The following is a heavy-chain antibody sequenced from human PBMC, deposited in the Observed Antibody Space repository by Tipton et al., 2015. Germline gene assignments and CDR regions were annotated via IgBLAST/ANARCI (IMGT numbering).Heavy chain of an antibody. D-gene: IGHD3-22*01. CDR1: GGSISTYY. J-gene: IGHJ4*02. Sequence: LRLSCTVSGGSISTYYWSWMRQPLGKGLEWIGYSSNSGSTNYNPSLKSRVTISLDTAKNQISLRLTSVTAADTAVYYCARGVDRSGPYYDYWGQGALVTVSS. V-gene: IGHV4-59*01. CDR2: SSNSGST. CDR3: ARGVDRSGPYYDY.